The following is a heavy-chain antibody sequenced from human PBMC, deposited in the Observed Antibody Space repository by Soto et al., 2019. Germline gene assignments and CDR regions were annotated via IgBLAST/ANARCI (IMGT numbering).Heavy chain of an antibody. CDR3: AKDPAITTVTTSD. D-gene: IGHD4-17*01. V-gene: IGHV3-30*18. J-gene: IGHJ4*02. CDR1: GFTFSSYG. CDR2: ISYDGSNK. Sequence: QVQLVESGGGVVQPGRSLRLSCAASGFTFSSYGMHWVRQAPGKGLEWVAVISYDGSNKYYADSVKGRFTISRDNSKNTLYLQMNSLSAEDTAVYYCAKDPAITTVTTSDWGQGTLVTVSS.